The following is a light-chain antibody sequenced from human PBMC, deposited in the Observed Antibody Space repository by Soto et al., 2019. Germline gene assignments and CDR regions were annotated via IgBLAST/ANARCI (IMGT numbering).Light chain of an antibody. CDR2: RAS. CDR1: QNINNW. J-gene: IGKJ2*01. CDR3: QQYNSFHT. Sequence: DIQMTQSPSTLSASVGDRVTITCRASQNINNWLAWYQQKPGKAPKPLIYRASDLESGVPSRFSGSGSGTEFTLTISSQQPDDFATYYCQQYNSFHTFGQGTKLEIK. V-gene: IGKV1-5*03.